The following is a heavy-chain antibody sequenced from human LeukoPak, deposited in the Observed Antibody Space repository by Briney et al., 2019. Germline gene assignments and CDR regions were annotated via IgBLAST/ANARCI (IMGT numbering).Heavy chain of an antibody. Sequence: GGSLRLSCAASGFTFSSYSMNWVRQAPGKGLEWVSYISSSSSTIYYADSVKGRFTISRDNAKNSLYLQMNSLRAEDTAVYYCANSVAYCGGDCYPDAFDIWGQGTMVTVSS. CDR1: GFTFSSYS. CDR2: ISSSSSTI. CDR3: ANSVAYCGGDCYPDAFDI. D-gene: IGHD2-21*02. J-gene: IGHJ3*02. V-gene: IGHV3-48*01.